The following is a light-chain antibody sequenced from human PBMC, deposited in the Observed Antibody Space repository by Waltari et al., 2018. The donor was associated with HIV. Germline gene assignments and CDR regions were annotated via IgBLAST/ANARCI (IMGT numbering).Light chain of an antibody. V-gene: IGKV3-20*01. J-gene: IGKJ1*01. CDR1: QSVSSY. CDR2: GAS. Sequence: EIVLTQSPGTLSLSPGERATLPCRASQSVSSYLAWYQQKPGQAPRLLIYGASSRATGIPDRFSVSWSGTDFTLTISRLEPEDFAVYYCQQYGSSPRTFGHGTKVEIK. CDR3: QQYGSSPRT.